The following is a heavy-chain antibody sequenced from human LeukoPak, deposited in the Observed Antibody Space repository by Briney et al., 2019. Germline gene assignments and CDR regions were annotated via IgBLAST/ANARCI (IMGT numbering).Heavy chain of an antibody. Sequence: GGSLRLSCAASGFTFSSYAMHWVRQAPGKGLEYVSAISSNGGSTYYANSVKGRFTISRDNSKNTLYLQMGSLRAEDMAVYYCARPLKYSSSWYPGYWGQGTLVTVSS. CDR1: GFTFSSYA. V-gene: IGHV3-64*01. CDR2: ISSNGGST. J-gene: IGHJ4*02. D-gene: IGHD6-13*01. CDR3: ARPLKYSSSWYPGY.